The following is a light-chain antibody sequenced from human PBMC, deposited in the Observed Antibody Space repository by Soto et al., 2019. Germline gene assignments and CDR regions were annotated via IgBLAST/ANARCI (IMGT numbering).Light chain of an antibody. Sequence: QSVLTQPASVSGSPGQSITISCTGTSSDVGGYNYVSWYQQHPGKAPKLMIYEVSNRPSGVSNRFSGSKSGNTASLTISGLQAEDEADYYCSSYTRSSNGVLGTGTKV. CDR3: SSYTRSSNGV. CDR1: SSDVGGYNY. V-gene: IGLV2-14*01. J-gene: IGLJ1*01. CDR2: EVS.